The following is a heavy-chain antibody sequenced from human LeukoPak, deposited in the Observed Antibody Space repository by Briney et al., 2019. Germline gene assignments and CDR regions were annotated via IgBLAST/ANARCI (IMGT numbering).Heavy chain of an antibody. Sequence: GGSLRLSCAASEFSVGSNYMTWGRQAPGKGLEWDSLIYTVGSTYSADSVKGRFTISRDNSKNTLYLQMNSLRADDTAVYYCVRDGYRDWGQGTLVTVSS. D-gene: IGHD6-25*01. CDR2: IYTVGST. J-gene: IGHJ4*02. CDR3: VRDGYRD. CDR1: EFSVGSNY. V-gene: IGHV3-66*01.